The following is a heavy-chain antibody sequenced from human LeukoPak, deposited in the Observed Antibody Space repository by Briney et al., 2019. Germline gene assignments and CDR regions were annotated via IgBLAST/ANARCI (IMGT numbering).Heavy chain of an antibody. CDR2: IYYSGRT. CDR3: AGELVDTAMVGTFDY. CDR1: GGSISSYY. D-gene: IGHD5-18*01. V-gene: IGHV4-59*12. J-gene: IGHJ4*02. Sequence: PSETLSLTCSVSGGSISSYYWSWIRQPPGKGLEWIGYIYYSGRTNYNPSLKSRVTISVDTSKNQFSLTLSSVTAADTAVYYCAGELVDTAMVGTFDYWGQGTLVTVSS.